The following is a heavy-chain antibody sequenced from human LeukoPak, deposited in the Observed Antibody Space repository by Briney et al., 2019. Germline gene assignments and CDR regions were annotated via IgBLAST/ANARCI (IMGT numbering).Heavy chain of an antibody. CDR3: ARDSLIFGVVELDAFDI. CDR2: IKQDGSEK. CDR1: GFTFSNAW. D-gene: IGHD3-3*01. V-gene: IGHV3-7*01. Sequence: GGSLRLSCAASGFTFSNAWMSWVRQAPGKGLEWVANIKQDGSEKYYVDSVKGRFTISRDNAKNSLYLQMNSLRAEDTAVYYCARDSLIFGVVELDAFDIWGQGTMVTVSS. J-gene: IGHJ3*02.